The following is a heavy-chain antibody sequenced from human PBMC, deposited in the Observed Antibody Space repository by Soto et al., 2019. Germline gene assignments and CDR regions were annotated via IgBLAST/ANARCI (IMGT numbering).Heavy chain of an antibody. CDR3: ARGQRFSDWFDP. CDR2: IYSSGST. J-gene: IGHJ5*02. D-gene: IGHD3-3*01. V-gene: IGHV4-4*07. Sequence: SETLSLTCTVSGGAINSYSLTWIRQRAGKGLEWIGRIYSSGSTKYIPSLQSRVTMSLDTSKNQFSLRLTSVTAADTAVYSCARGQRFSDWFDPWGQGTLVTVSS. CDR1: GGAINSYS.